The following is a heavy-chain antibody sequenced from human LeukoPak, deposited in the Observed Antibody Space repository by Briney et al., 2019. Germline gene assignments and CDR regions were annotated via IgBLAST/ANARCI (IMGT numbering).Heavy chain of an antibody. Sequence: ASVKVSCKSSGYTFNDYYIHWVRQAPGQGLEWMGWVNPNTCTTNYAQKFQGRVTLTRDTSISTAYMELSSLTSDDSAVYYCARQSYGSSYYFDYWGQGTLVTVSS. CDR1: GYTFNDYY. CDR3: ARQSYGSSYYFDY. J-gene: IGHJ4*02. CDR2: VNPNTCTT. D-gene: IGHD6-6*01. V-gene: IGHV1-2*02.